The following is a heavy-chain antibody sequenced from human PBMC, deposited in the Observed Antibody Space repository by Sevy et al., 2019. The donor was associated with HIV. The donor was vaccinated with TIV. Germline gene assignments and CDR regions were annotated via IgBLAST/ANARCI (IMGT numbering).Heavy chain of an antibody. J-gene: IGHJ3*02. CDR3: ASSGGYTGVYAFDT. CDR2: ISSSSSTI. Sequence: GGSLRLSCAASGFTFSSYSMNWVRQAPGKGLEWVSYISSSSSTIYYADSVKGRFTISRDNAKNSLYLQMNSLRDEDTAVYYCASSGGYTGVYAFDTWGQGTMVTVSS. CDR1: GFTFSSYS. D-gene: IGHD1-1*01. V-gene: IGHV3-48*02.